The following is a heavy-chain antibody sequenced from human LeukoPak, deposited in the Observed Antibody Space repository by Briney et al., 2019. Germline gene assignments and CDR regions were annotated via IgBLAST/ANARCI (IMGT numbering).Heavy chain of an antibody. CDR2: IIPIFGTA. V-gene: IGHV1-69*05. J-gene: IGHJ5*01. D-gene: IGHD3-3*01. Sequence: SVKVSCKASGGTFSSYAISWVRQAPGQGLEWMGGIIPIFGTANYAQKFQGRVTITTDESTSTAYMELSSLRSEDTAVYYCARGTGITIFGVVTGHWFDSWGQGTLVTVSS. CDR1: GGTFSSYA. CDR3: ARGTGITIFGVVTGHWFDS.